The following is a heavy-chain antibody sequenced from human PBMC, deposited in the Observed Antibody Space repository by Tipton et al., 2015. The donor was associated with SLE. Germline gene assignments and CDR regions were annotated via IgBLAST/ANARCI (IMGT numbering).Heavy chain of an antibody. CDR1: GDSISSGSYY. J-gene: IGHJ6*03. V-gene: IGHV4-61*02. CDR3: ARAIAYQQLAPMDV. CDR2: IYTSGST. D-gene: IGHD6-13*01. Sequence: TLSLTCTVSGDSISSGSYYWSWIRQPAGKGLEWIGRIYTSGSTNYNPSLKSRVTISVDTSKNQFSLKLSSVTAADTAVYYCARAIAYQQLAPMDVWGKGTTVPVSS.